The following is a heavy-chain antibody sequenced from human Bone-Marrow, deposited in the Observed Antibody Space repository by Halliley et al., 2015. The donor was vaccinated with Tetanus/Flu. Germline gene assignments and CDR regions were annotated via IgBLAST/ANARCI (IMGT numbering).Heavy chain of an antibody. Sequence: CAASGFTFSSYWMHWVRQAPGKGLVWVSRIKSDGSSTYYADSVKGRFTISRDNAKNTLYLQMNSLRAEDTAVYYCAFAMFRGSGGMDVWGQGTTVTVSS. J-gene: IGHJ6*02. CDR3: AFAMFRGSGGMDV. V-gene: IGHV3-74*01. CDR1: GFTFSSYW. D-gene: IGHD3-10*01. CDR2: IKSDGSST.